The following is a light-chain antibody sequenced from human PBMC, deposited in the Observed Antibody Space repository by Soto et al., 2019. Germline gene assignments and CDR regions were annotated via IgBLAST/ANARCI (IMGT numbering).Light chain of an antibody. CDR2: LGS. V-gene: IGKV2-28*01. J-gene: IGKJ2*01. CDR3: MQALKPPYT. Sequence: DLVMTQSPLSLPVTPGEPASISCRSSQSLLYENGYTYFDWYVQKPGQPPQLLIYLGSNPPSGVPDRFSGSVSGTDFTLKISRVETDDVGIYYCMQALKPPYTFGQGTKLEIK. CDR1: QSLLYENGYTY.